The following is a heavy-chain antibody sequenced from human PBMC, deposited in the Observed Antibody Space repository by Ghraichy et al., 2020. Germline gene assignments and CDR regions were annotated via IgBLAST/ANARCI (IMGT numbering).Heavy chain of an antibody. CDR1: GGSISSGGYY. CDR3: ARSYYDYVWGRTDELYDAVDI. Sequence: SQTLSLTCTVSGGSISSGGYYWSWIRQHPGKGLEWIGYIYYSGSTYYNPSLKSRVTISVDTSKNQFSLKLSSVTAADTAVYYCARSYYDYVWGRTDELYDAVDIWGQGTMVTVSS. J-gene: IGHJ3*02. CDR2: IYYSGST. V-gene: IGHV4-31*03. D-gene: IGHD3-16*01.